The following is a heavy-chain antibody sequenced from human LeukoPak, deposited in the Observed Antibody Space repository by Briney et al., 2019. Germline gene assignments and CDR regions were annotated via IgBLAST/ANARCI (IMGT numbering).Heavy chain of an antibody. Sequence: ASVKVSCKASGYTFTGYHMHWVRQAPGQGLEWMGWINPNSGGTNYAQKFQGRVTMTRDTSISTAYMELSRLRSDDTAVYYCARGIYCSSTSCFGPRKIDYWGQGTLVTVSS. CDR1: GYTFTGYH. D-gene: IGHD2-2*01. J-gene: IGHJ4*02. V-gene: IGHV1-2*02. CDR3: ARGIYCSSTSCFGPRKIDY. CDR2: INPNSGGT.